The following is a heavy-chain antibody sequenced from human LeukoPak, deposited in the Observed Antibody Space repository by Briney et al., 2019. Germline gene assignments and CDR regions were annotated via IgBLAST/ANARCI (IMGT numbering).Heavy chain of an antibody. CDR1: GGTFSIYA. Sequence: SVKVSCKASGGTFSIYAISWVRQAPGQGLEWMGRIIPIFGTANYAQKFQGRVTITAYKSMSTAYMELSSLRSEDTAVYYCAKTSGSGSYYNVDCFDHWGQGTLVTVSS. V-gene: IGHV1-69*06. D-gene: IGHD3-10*01. J-gene: IGHJ5*02. CDR3: AKTSGSGSYYNVDCFDH. CDR2: IIPIFGTA.